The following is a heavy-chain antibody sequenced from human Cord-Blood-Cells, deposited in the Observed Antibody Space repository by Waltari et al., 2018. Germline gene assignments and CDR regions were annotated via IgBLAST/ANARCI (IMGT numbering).Heavy chain of an antibody. CDR3: ATRGGGYYYYYYGMDV. J-gene: IGHJ6*02. CDR2: FEPEEGET. V-gene: IGHV1-24*01. CDR1: GYTLTELS. Sequence: QVQLVQSGAEVKKPGASVKVSCKVSGYTLTELSMHWVRQAPGKGLEWMGGFEPEEGETIYAKRFQGRVTMTEDTSTDTAYMELSSLRSEDTAVYYWATRGGGYYYYYYGMDVWGQGTTVTVAS. D-gene: IGHD3-16*01.